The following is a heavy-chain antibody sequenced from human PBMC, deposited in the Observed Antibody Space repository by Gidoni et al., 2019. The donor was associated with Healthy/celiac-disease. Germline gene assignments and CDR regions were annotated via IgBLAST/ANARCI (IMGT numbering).Heavy chain of an antibody. CDR3: ARDPAGLLGYDNWFDP. CDR2: INPNSGGT. V-gene: IGHV1-2*02. J-gene: IGHJ5*02. D-gene: IGHD5-12*01. CDR1: GYTFTGYY. Sequence: QVQLVQSGSEVKKPGAPVKVSCKASGYTFTGYYMHWVRQAPGQGLEWMGWINPNSGGTNYAQKFQGRVTMTRDTSISTAYMELSRLRSDDTAVYYCARDPAGLLGYDNWFDPWGQGTLVTVSS.